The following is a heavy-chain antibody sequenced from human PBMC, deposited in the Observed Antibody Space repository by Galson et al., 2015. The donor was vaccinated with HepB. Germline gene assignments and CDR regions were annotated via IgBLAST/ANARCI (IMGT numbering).Heavy chain of an antibody. CDR2: IIPIFGTA. J-gene: IGHJ4*02. D-gene: IGHD6-13*01. CDR1: GGTFSSYA. V-gene: IGHV1-69*13. CDR3: AGEYSSSSPFDY. Sequence: SVKVSCKASGGTFSSYAISWVRQAPGQGLEWMGGIIPIFGTANYAQKFQGRVTITADESTSTAYMELSSLRSEDTAVYYCAGEYSSSSPFDYWGQGTLVTVSS.